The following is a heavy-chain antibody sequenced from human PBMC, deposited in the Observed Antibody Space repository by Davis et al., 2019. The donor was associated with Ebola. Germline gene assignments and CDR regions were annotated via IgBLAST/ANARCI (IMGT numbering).Heavy chain of an antibody. V-gene: IGHV3-7*03. D-gene: IGHD3/OR15-3a*01. CDR2: IKADGSEK. J-gene: IGHJ3*02. Sequence: PGGSLRLSCASSGFTFSRNWMSWVRQAPGKGLEWVATIKADGSEKYYVDSVKGRFTLSRDNAKNSLFLHLNSLRAEDTAVDYCARVWTYHSTAFDIWGQGTLVTVSS. CDR1: GFTFSRNW. CDR3: ARVWTYHSTAFDI.